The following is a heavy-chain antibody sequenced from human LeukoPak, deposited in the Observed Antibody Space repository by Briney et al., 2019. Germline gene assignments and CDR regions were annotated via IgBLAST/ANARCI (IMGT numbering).Heavy chain of an antibody. CDR3: AREGWNGPGY. V-gene: IGHV3-48*01. D-gene: IGHD1-1*01. Sequence: GGSLRLSRAASLFTLSSYIMNWVRQAAGKGLEWVSYISSCSSTIYYADSVKGRFTISRDNAKNSLYLQMTRLRAEDTAVYYCAREGWNGPGYWGQGTLVTVSS. CDR2: ISSCSSTI. J-gene: IGHJ4*02. CDR1: LFTLSSYI.